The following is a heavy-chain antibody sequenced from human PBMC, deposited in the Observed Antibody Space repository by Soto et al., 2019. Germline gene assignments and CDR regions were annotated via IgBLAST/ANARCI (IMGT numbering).Heavy chain of an antibody. CDR2: ISSDGSNK. Sequence: QVQLVKSGGGVVQPGRSLRLSCAASGFPFSSYAMHWVRQAPGKGLEWVAVISSDGSNKYYADSVKGRFTISRDNCKSTLYLQVNSLRAEDRAVYYCARDKRCLGGHGMDVWGQGTTVTVSS. V-gene: IGHV3-30-3*01. CDR1: GFPFSSYA. D-gene: IGHD3-10*01. CDR3: ARDKRCLGGHGMDV. J-gene: IGHJ6*02.